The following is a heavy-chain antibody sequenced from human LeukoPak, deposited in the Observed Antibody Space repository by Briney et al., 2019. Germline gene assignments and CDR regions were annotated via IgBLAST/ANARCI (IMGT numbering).Heavy chain of an antibody. CDR2: ISAYNGNT. CDR3: ARDPDIVVVPAAIFGRGRLLDY. J-gene: IGHJ4*02. CDR1: GYTFTSYD. V-gene: IGHV1-18*01. D-gene: IGHD2-2*01. Sequence: ASVKVSCKASGYTFTSYDINWVRQAPGQGLEWMGWISAYNGNTNYAQKLQGRVTMTTDTSTSTAYMELRSLRSDDTAVYYCARDPDIVVVPAAIFGRGRLLDYWGQGTLVTVSS.